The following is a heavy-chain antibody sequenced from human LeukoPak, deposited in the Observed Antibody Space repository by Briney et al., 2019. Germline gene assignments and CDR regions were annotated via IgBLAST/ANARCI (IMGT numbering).Heavy chain of an antibody. CDR3: ARPTGGYSSGWYQIEY. D-gene: IGHD6-19*01. CDR1: GFTFSSYA. V-gene: IGHV3-30*04. Sequence: PGGSLRLSCAASGFTFSSYAMHWVRQAPGKGLEWVAVISYDGSNKYCADSVKGRFTISRDNSKNTLYLQMNSLRAEDTAVYYCARPTGGYSSGWYQIEYWGQGTLVTVSS. J-gene: IGHJ4*02. CDR2: ISYDGSNK.